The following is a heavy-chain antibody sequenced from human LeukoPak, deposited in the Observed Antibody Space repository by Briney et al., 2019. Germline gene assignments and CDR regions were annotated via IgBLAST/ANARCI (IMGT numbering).Heavy chain of an antibody. CDR2: IHASGST. CDR3: ARHGYTNYPVLDY. D-gene: IGHD4-11*01. CDR1: GGSISSYY. V-gene: IGHV4-4*07. J-gene: IGHJ4*02. Sequence: KSWETLSFTGTASGGSISSYYWSWIRQPAGKGLEWIGRIHASGSTNYTPSLKSRVTMSLDTSKNKFSLTLSSVTAEDTAVYYCARHGYTNYPVLDYGGEGTRVSVSS.